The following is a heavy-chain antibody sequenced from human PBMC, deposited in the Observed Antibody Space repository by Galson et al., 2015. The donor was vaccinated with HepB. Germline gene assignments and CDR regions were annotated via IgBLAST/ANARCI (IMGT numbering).Heavy chain of an antibody. D-gene: IGHD2-21*02. J-gene: IGHJ4*02. V-gene: IGHV3-23*01. CDR2: ISGSTGST. Sequence: SLRLSCAASGFTFSSYGMSWVRQAPGKGLEWVSSISGSTGSTYSADSVKGRFSISRDNSKSTLYLQMNNLRVEDTGVYYCARGGTEYCDADCYLYYVALWGKGTPVTVSS. CDR3: ARGGTEYCDADCYLYYVAL. CDR1: GFTFSSYG.